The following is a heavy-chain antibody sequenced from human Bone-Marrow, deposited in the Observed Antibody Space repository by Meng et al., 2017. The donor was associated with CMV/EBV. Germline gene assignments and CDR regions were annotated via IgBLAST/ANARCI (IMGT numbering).Heavy chain of an antibody. CDR2: ISSSSSTI. Sequence: GGSLRLSCAASGFTFSSYSMNWVRQAPGKGLEWVSYISSSSSTIYYADSVKGRFTISRDNAKNSLYLQMNSLRAEDMALYYCAKEGYCSSTSCLSYYGMDVWGQGTTVTVSS. CDR3: AKEGYCSSTSCLSYYGMDV. CDR1: GFTFSSYS. D-gene: IGHD2-2*01. J-gene: IGHJ6*02. V-gene: IGHV3-48*04.